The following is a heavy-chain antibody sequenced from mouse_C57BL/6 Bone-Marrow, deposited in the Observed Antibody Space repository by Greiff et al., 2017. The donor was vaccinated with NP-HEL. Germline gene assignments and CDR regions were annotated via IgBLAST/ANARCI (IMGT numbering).Heavy chain of an antibody. CDR3: SRSSVPYYAMDY. V-gene: IGHV3-1*01. CDR2: ISYSGST. J-gene: IGHJ4*01. Sequence: EVQLKESGPGMVKPSQSLSLTCTVTGYSITSGYDWHWIRHFPGNKLEWMGYISYSGSTNYNPSLKSRISITHDTSKNHFFLKLNSVTTEDTATYYCSRSSVPYYAMDYWGQGTSVTVSS. D-gene: IGHD5-1*01. CDR1: GYSITSGYD.